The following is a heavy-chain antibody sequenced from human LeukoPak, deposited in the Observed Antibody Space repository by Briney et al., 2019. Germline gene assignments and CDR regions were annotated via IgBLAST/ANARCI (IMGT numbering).Heavy chain of an antibody. D-gene: IGHD2-15*01. V-gene: IGHV1-69*06. J-gene: IGHJ4*02. CDR2: IIPIFGTA. Sequence: SVKVSCKASGGTFSSYAISWVRQAPGQGLEWMGGIIPIFGTANYAQKFQGRVTITADKSTSTAYMELSSLRSEDTAVYYCARETRLGYCSGGSCYAATYFDYWGQGTLVTVSS. CDR1: GGTFSSYA. CDR3: ARETRLGYCSGGSCYAATYFDY.